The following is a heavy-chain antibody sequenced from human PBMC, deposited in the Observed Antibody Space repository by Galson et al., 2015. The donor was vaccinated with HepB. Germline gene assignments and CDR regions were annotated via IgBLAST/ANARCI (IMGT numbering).Heavy chain of an antibody. D-gene: IGHD5-12*01. J-gene: IGHJ4*02. CDR1: GFTFSSYY. V-gene: IGHV3-11*01. Sequence: SCAASGFTFSSYYMSWIRQAPGKGLEWVSYIGSAGTSKYYADSVKGRFTISRDNAKNSLYLEMNSLRADDTAVYYCARDRVATIDFDYWGQGTLVTVSS. CDR2: IGSAGTSK. CDR3: ARDRVATIDFDY.